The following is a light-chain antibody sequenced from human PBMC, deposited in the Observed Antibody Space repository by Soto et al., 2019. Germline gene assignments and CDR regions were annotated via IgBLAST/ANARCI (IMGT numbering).Light chain of an antibody. CDR1: SSNIGKNT. Sequence: QSVLTQPPSASGTPGQSVTISCSGSSSNIGKNTVHWYQKLPRTAPKLLIKNNSQRPSGVPDRLSGSKSGTSASLVISGLHSEDEADYYCAAWEDSLNGVLFGGGTKLTVL. V-gene: IGLV1-44*01. J-gene: IGLJ2*01. CDR3: AAWEDSLNGVL. CDR2: NNS.